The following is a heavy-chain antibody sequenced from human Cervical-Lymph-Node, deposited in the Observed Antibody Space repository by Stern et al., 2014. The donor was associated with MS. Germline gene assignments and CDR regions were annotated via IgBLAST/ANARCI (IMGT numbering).Heavy chain of an antibody. CDR1: GFTFSNYA. Sequence: VHLVASGGGVVQPGRSLRLSCTASGFTFSNYAFHWVRQAPGKGLEWVAVISSVGGNKYYADSVKGRMTISRDNSKNTLYVQMSGLRPDDTAVYYCARRPKGTAIDYWGQGTLVIVSS. V-gene: IGHV3-30-3*01. D-gene: IGHD1-7*01. CDR2: ISSVGGNK. CDR3: ARRPKGTAIDY. J-gene: IGHJ4*02.